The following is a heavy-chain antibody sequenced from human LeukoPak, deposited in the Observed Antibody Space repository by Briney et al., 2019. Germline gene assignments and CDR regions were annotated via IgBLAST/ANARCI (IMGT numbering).Heavy chain of an antibody. CDR3: ARARQRATGSYSALDS. Sequence: GASVKVSCKASGYTFTDYYIHWVRQAPGQGLEWMGWINPNSGGTNYAQKFQGRVTLTRDTSISTAYMGLNSLRSDDTAVYYSARARQRATGSYSALDSWGQGTLVTVSS. CDR1: GYTFTDYY. V-gene: IGHV1-2*02. D-gene: IGHD1-26*01. J-gene: IGHJ4*02. CDR2: INPNSGGT.